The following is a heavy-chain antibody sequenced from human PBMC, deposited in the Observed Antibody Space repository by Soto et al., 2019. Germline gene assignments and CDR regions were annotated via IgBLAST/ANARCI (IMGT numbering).Heavy chain of an antibody. CDR2: ISLSGST. V-gene: IGHV4-4*02. J-gene: IGHJ3*02. Sequence: QVQLQESGPGLVKPSGTPSLTCAVSGGSISSSNLWSWVRQPPVKGLEWIGEISLSGSTNCNPCLQNRVTISVDKSKNQFSLELSSVTSADTAVYYCARDNYSSRHAFDIWGQGTMVTVSS. CDR3: ARDNYSSRHAFDI. CDR1: GGSISSSNL. D-gene: IGHD4-4*01.